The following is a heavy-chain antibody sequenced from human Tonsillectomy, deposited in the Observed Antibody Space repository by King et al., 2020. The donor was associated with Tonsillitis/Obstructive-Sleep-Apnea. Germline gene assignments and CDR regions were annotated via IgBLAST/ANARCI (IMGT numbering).Heavy chain of an antibody. CDR3: ARHYDVLSPLGVET. J-gene: IGHJ5*02. D-gene: IGHD5-12*01. CDR1: GYSFTNYW. V-gene: IGHV5-10-1*01. Sequence: QLVQSGAEVKKPGESLRISCQGSGYSFTNYWINWVRQMPGKGLEWMGSIDPSDSYTNYSPSFQGHVTISVDKSIRTAYLHGSSLKASTAGMYYCARHYDVLSPLGVETWGQGALVSVS. CDR2: IDPSDSYT.